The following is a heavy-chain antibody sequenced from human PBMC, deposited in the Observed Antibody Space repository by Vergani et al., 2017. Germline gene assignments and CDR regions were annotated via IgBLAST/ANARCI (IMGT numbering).Heavy chain of an antibody. CDR3: ARDSSWYGPNYFDY. Sequence: VRLVESGGGVVQPGRPLRLSCTASGFTFGYYAMDWFRQAPGQGLEWVGGIRSKAYGQATIYAASVKGRFTISRDNAKNSLYLQMNSLRAEDTAVYYCARDSSWYGPNYFDYWGQGTLVTVSS. J-gene: IGHJ4*02. CDR1: GFTFGYYA. V-gene: IGHV3-49*03. CDR2: IRSKAYGQAT. D-gene: IGHD6-13*01.